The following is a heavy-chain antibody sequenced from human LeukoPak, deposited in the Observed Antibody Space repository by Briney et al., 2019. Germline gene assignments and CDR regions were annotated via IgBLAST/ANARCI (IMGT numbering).Heavy chain of an antibody. CDR3: AREPVLEWLLYYYYGMDV. V-gene: IGHV7-4-1*02. J-gene: IGHJ6*02. Sequence: ASVEVSCKASGYTFTSYAMNWVRQAPGQGLEWMGWINTNTGNPTYAQGFTGRFVFSLDTSVSTAYLQISSLKAEDTAVYYCAREPVLEWLLYYYYGMDVWGQGTTVTVCS. CDR1: GYTFTSYA. D-gene: IGHD3-3*01. CDR2: INTNTGNP.